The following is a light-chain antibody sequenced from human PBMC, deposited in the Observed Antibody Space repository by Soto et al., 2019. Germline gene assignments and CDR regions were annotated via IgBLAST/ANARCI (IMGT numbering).Light chain of an antibody. Sequence: QSVLTQPASVSGSPGQSITISCTGTSSDVGGYNYVSWYQHHPGKAPKLIIYDVSNRPSGVSNRFSGSKSGNTASLTISGLHPEDEADYYCSSYTTSNTRQIVFGTGTKLTVL. J-gene: IGLJ1*01. CDR2: DVS. CDR3: SSYTTSNTRQIV. V-gene: IGLV2-14*03. CDR1: SSDVGGYNY.